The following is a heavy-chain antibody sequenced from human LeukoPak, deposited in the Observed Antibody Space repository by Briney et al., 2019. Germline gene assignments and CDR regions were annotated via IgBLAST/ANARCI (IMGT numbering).Heavy chain of an antibody. Sequence: QPGRSLRLSCVASGFTFSSYAMHWVRQAPGKGLEWVAVISYDGSNKYYADSVKGRFTISRDNSKNTLYLQMNSLRADDTAVYYCARVVSSGWYSFDYWGQGTLLTVSS. D-gene: IGHD6-19*01. CDR2: ISYDGSNK. V-gene: IGHV3-30-3*01. CDR3: ARVVSSGWYSFDY. J-gene: IGHJ4*02. CDR1: GFTFSSYA.